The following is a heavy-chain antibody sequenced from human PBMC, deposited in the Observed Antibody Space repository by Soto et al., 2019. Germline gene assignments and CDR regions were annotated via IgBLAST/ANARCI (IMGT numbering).Heavy chain of an antibody. CDR2: INHSGST. V-gene: IGHV4-34*01. J-gene: IGHJ3*02. CDR1: GGSFSGYY. CDR3: ARGWVLWFGPPRPTGRAFDI. Sequence: QVQLQQWGAGLLKPSETLSLTCAVYGGSFSGYYWSWIRQPPGKGLEWIGEINHSGSTNYNPSLKSRVTISVDTSKNQFSLKLSSVTAADTAVYYCARGWVLWFGPPRPTGRAFDILGQGTMVTVSS. D-gene: IGHD3-10*01.